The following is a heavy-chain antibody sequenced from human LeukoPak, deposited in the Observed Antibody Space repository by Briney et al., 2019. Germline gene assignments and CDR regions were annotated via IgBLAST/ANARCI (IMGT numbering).Heavy chain of an antibody. J-gene: IGHJ4*02. V-gene: IGHV3-30*02. Sequence: SGGSLRLSCAASGFTFSSYGMHWVRQAPGKGLEWVAFIRYDGSNKYYADSVKGRFTISRDNSKNTLYLQMNSLRAEDTAVYYCATVVVGLVPAYGNFDYWGQGTLVTVSS. CDR1: GFTFSSYG. CDR3: ATVVVGLVPAYGNFDY. D-gene: IGHD2-2*01. CDR2: IRYDGSNK.